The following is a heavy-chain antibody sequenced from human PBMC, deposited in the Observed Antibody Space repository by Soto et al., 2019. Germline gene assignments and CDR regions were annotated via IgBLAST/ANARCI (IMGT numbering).Heavy chain of an antibody. CDR3: AKAWDYYDSSGYYAFDY. CDR1: GLTFSSYA. CDR2: ISGSGGST. Sequence: PGGSLRLSCAASGLTFSSYAMSWVRQAPGKGLEWVSAISGSGGSTYYADSVKGRFTISRDNSKNTLYLQMNSLRAEDTAVYYCAKAWDYYDSSGYYAFDYWGQGTLVTVSS. V-gene: IGHV3-23*01. J-gene: IGHJ4*02. D-gene: IGHD3-22*01.